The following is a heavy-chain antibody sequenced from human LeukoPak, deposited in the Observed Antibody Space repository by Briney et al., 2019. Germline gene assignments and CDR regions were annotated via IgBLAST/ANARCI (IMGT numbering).Heavy chain of an antibody. CDR3: ARDASDNWNYKTAFDI. CDR1: GYTFTSYG. D-gene: IGHD1-7*01. J-gene: IGHJ3*02. Sequence: VASVKVSCKASGYTFTSYGISWVRQAPGQGLEWMGWISAYNGNTNYAQKLQGRATMTTDTSTSTAYMELRSLRSDDTAVYYCARDASDNWNYKTAFDIWGQGTMVTVSS. V-gene: IGHV1-18*01. CDR2: ISAYNGNT.